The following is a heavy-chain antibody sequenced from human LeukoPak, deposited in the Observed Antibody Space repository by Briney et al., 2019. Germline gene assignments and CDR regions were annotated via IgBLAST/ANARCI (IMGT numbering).Heavy chain of an antibody. CDR1: GSTFSSYD. CDR2: ISYDGSNK. Sequence: PGGSLRLSCAASGSTFSSYDMHWVRQAPGKGLEWVAVISYDGSNKYYADSVKGRFTISRDNSKNTLYLQMNSLRAEDTAMYYCAKPEFSDSGSYYFDYWGQGTLVTVSS. J-gene: IGHJ4*02. D-gene: IGHD1-26*01. V-gene: IGHV3-30*18. CDR3: AKPEFSDSGSYYFDY.